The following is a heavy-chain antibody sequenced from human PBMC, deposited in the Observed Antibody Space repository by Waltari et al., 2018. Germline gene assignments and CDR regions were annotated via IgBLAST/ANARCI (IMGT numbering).Heavy chain of an antibody. CDR2: INPNSGDT. J-gene: IGHJ4*02. V-gene: IGHV1-2*06. D-gene: IGHD3-3*01. Sequence: QVQLVQSGAEVKTSGASVKVSCKASGYTFTDFFIPWVRQPPGQGLEWMGRINPNSGDTSYAQRFQGRVTMTGDTSITTAYMELTGLRSDDTAIYYCARSGGGTTTFGVAEWGQGSLVTVSS. CDR3: ARSGGGTTTFGVAE. CDR1: GYTFTDFF.